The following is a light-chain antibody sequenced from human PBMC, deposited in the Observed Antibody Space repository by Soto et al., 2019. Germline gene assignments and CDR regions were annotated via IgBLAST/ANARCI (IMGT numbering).Light chain of an antibody. CDR3: QPYNNWPLT. CDR1: QSVGSNY. J-gene: IGKJ4*01. V-gene: IGKV3-20*01. Sequence: EIVLTQSPGTLSLSPGERATLYCRASQSVGSNYLAWYQQKPGQAPRVLIYGASSRATGIPDRFSGSGSGAEFTLTINSLQSEDFAVYYCQPYNNWPLTFGGGTKVDIK. CDR2: GAS.